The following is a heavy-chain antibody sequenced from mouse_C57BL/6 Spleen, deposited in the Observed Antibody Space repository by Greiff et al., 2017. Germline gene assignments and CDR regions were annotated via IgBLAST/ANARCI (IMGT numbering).Heavy chain of an antibody. D-gene: IGHD2-3*01. CDR3: ARDDGYSSFAY. Sequence: EVQLQESGPGLVKPSQSLSLTCSVTGYSITSGYYWNWIRQFPGNKLEWMGYISYDGSNNYNPSLKNRISITRDTSKNQFFLKLNSVTTEDTATYYCARDDGYSSFAYWGQGTLVTVSA. CDR1: GYSITSGYY. V-gene: IGHV3-6*01. J-gene: IGHJ3*01. CDR2: ISYDGSN.